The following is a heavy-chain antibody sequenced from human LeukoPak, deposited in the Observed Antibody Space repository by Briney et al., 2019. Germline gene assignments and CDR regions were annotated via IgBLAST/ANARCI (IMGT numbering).Heavy chain of an antibody. V-gene: IGHV3-30*04. CDR3: TNSDDYGDY. J-gene: IGHJ4*02. Sequence: PGGSLRLSCVASGFIFGDYAMHWVRQAPGKGLEWVAAIAFDDTDRYYIDSVKGRFTISRDDSKNTLYLHMTSLRAEDTAVYYCTNSDDYGDYWGQGTLVTVSS. CDR2: IAFDDTDR. CDR1: GFIFGDYA.